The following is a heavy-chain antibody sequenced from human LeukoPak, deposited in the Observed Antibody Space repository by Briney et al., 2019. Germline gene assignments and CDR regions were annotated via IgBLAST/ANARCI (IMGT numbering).Heavy chain of an antibody. J-gene: IGHJ4*02. V-gene: IGHV3-15*01. Sequence: PGGSLRLSCAASGFTFSNAWMSWVRQAPGKGLEWVGRIKSKTDGGTTDYAAPVKGRFTISRDDSKNTLYLQMNSLKTEDTAVYYCTTETYYYDSSGYHFPSPSDYWGQGTLVTVSS. CDR2: IKSKTDGGTT. CDR1: GFTFSNAW. CDR3: TTETYYYDSSGYHFPSPSDY. D-gene: IGHD3-22*01.